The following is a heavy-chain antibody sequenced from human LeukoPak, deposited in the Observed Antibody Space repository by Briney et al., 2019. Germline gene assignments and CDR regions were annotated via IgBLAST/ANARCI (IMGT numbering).Heavy chain of an antibody. D-gene: IGHD6-13*01. CDR3: ARGYSSNWRDFFDS. CDR1: GYTFTTYY. J-gene: IGHJ4*02. CDR2: ISPSTGGT. Sequence: ASVKVSCKASGYTFTTYYMHWLRQAPGQGLEWMGIISPSTGGTTYAQRFQGSVTMTRDTSTSIVYMELSSLRSEDTALYYCARGYSSNWRDFFDSWGQGTLVTVSS. V-gene: IGHV1-46*01.